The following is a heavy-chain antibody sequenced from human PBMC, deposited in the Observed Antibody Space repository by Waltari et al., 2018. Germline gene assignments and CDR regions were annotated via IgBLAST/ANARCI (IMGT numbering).Heavy chain of an antibody. V-gene: IGHV3-7*03. J-gene: IGHJ4*02. CDR1: GLDISPYW. Sequence: EVQLVESGGGLVQPGESLKLSCVVSGLDISPYWMSWVRQAPGKGPEWVANILQDGSEQYYVDSVNGRFTISRDNAKNSLSLHMNSLRVEDTAVYYCATLRYLEDWGQGTLVTVS. CDR2: ILQDGSEQ. D-gene: IGHD3-9*01. CDR3: ATLRYLED.